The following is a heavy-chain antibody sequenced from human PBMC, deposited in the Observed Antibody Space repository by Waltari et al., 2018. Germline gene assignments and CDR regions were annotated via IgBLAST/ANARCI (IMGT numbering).Heavy chain of an antibody. Sequence: QVEESGGGVVQPGGSLSLSCVASGSPFHNYGMHCVRQAPGKGLEWLAVISSDGSGKYYADSVKGRFTMSRDNSKNTVYLQMNSLRPEDTAVYYCAKAGGIHNYPLDPWGQGTLVTVSS. J-gene: IGHJ5*02. CDR2: ISSDGSGK. CDR1: GSPFHNYG. CDR3: AKAGGIHNYPLDP. V-gene: IGHV3-30*18. D-gene: IGHD1-26*01.